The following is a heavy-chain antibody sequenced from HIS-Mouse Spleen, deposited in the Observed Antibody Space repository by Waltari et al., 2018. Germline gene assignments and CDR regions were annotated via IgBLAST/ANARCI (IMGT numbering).Heavy chain of an antibody. CDR2: IYYSGST. CDR3: AREIPYSSSWYDWYFDL. D-gene: IGHD6-13*01. V-gene: IGHV4-39*07. J-gene: IGHJ2*01. CDR1: GGSISSSSYH. Sequence: QLQLQESGPGLVKPSETLSLTCPVSGGSISSSSYHRGWNRQPPGKGLEWIGSIYYSGSTYYNPSLKSRVTISVDTSKNQFSLKLSSVTAADTAVYYCAREIPYSSSWYDWYFDLWGRGTLVTVSS.